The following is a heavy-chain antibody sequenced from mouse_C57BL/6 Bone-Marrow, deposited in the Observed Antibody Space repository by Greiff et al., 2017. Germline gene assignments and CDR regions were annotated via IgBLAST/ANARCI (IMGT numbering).Heavy chain of an antibody. D-gene: IGHD2-1*01. CDR3: ASIYYGNDYAMDY. V-gene: IGHV2-2*01. J-gene: IGHJ4*01. Sequence: QVQLKESGPGLVQPSQSLSITCTVSGFSLTSYGVHWVRQSPGKGLEWLGVIWSGGSTDYTAAFISRLSISKDNSTSQVFFKMNSLQADDTAIYYCASIYYGNDYAMDYWGQGTSVTVSS. CDR2: IWSGGST. CDR1: GFSLTSYG.